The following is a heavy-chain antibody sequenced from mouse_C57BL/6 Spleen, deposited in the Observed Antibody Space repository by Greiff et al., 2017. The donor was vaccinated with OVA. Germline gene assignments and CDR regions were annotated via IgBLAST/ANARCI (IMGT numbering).Heavy chain of an antibody. Sequence: QVQLQQSGAELVKPGASVKISCKASGYAFSSYWMNWVKQRPGKGLEWIGQIYPGDGDTNYNGKFKGKATLTADKSSSTAYMQLSSLTSEDSAVYFCARENESYAMDYWGQGTSVTVSS. CDR1: GYAFSSYW. CDR3: ARENESYAMDY. J-gene: IGHJ4*01. CDR2: IYPGDGDT. V-gene: IGHV1-80*01.